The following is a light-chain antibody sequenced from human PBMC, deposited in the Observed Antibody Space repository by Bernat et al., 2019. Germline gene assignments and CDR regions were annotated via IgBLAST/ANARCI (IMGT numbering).Light chain of an antibody. CDR2: DVN. CDR3: SSYINSNALVV. V-gene: IGLV2-14*01. CDR1: SSDVAPYDY. J-gene: IGLJ2*01. Sequence: QSALTQSASVSGSPGQSITISCPGTSSDVAPYDYVSWYQPHPGKAPKLIIYDVNNRPSGVSYRFSGSKSGNTASLTISGLQAEDEAGYFCSSYINSNALVVFGGGTKLTVL.